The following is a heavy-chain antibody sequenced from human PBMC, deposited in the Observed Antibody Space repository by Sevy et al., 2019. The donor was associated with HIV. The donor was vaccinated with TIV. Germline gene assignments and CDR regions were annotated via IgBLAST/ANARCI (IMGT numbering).Heavy chain of an antibody. D-gene: IGHD3-10*01. CDR1: GFNFSVSA. V-gene: IGHV3-73*01. CDR3: TTLLGVPIDY. Sequence: GGSLRLSCAVSGFNFSVSAMHWVRQASGKGLEWLGRIRTKSNNYETAYSTSVKGRFTLSRDDSKSTAYLQMNSLKSEDTALYYCTTLLGVPIDYWGQGALVTVSS. J-gene: IGHJ4*02. CDR2: IRTKSNNYET.